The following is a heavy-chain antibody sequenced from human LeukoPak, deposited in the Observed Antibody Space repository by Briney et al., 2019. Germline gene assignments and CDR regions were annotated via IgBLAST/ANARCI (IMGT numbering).Heavy chain of an antibody. CDR2: INHSGST. CDR1: GGSFSGYY. D-gene: IGHD1-26*01. V-gene: IGHV4-34*01. CDR3: ARREDAFDI. J-gene: IGHJ3*02. Sequence: SETLSLTCAVYGGSFSGYYWSWIRQPPGKGLEWIGEINHSGSTNYNPSLKSRVTISVDTSKNQFSLKLRSVTAADTAVYYCARREDAFDIWGQGTMVTVSS.